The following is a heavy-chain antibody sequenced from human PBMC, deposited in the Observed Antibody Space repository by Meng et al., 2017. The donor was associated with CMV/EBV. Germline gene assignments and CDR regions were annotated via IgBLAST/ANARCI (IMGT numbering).Heavy chain of an antibody. J-gene: IGHJ5*02. D-gene: IGHD6-6*01. CDR3: AREEGIAARSDWFDP. V-gene: IGHV1-46*01. CDR2: INPSGGST. Sequence: VKLGQTGAECKKPWASVKFSGKASGSTSTSYYMHWWRQAPGQGLEWMGIINPSGGSTSYAQKFQGRVTMTRDTSTSTVYMELSSLRSEDTAVYYCAREEGIAARSDWFDPWGQGTLVTVSS. CDR1: GSTSTSYY.